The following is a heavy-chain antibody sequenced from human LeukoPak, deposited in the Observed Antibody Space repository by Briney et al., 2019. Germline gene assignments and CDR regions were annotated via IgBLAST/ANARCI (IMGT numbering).Heavy chain of an antibody. D-gene: IGHD2-21*02. CDR3: ARAGGTPISPAYCGGDCRSPFDY. V-gene: IGHV1-18*01. CDR1: GCTFINYG. J-gene: IGHJ4*02. CDR2: ISTYNGNT. Sequence: ASVKVSCKASGCTFINYGISWVRQAPGQGLEWMGWISTYNGNTNYAQKVQGRVTMTTDTSTSTAYMELRSLRSDDTAVYYCARAGGTPISPAYCGGDCRSPFDYWGQGTLVTVSS.